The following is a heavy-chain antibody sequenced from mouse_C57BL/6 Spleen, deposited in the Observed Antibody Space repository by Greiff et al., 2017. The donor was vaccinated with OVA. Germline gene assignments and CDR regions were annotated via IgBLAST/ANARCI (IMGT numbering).Heavy chain of an antibody. V-gene: IGHV1-26*01. D-gene: IGHD1-1*01. CDR2: INPYNGGP. Sequence: VQLQQSGPELVKPGASVKISCKASGYTFTDYYMNWVKQSPGKSLEWIGDINPYNGGPSYNQKFKGKATLTVDKSSSTGYMELRSLTSEDAAVYYCARSDSSFFADWGQGTLVTVSA. J-gene: IGHJ3*01. CDR1: GYTFTDYY. CDR3: ARSDSSFFAD.